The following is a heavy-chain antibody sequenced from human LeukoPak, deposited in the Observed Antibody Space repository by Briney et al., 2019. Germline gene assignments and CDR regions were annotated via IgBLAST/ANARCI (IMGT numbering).Heavy chain of an antibody. CDR1: GFTFTSYA. D-gene: IGHD3-22*01. CDR2: MSYDGTNK. CDR3: ATGASTYYYETSGPF. V-gene: IGHV3-30-3*01. Sequence: PGGSLRLSCGAPGFTFTSYAMHWVRQAPGKGPEWVTLMSYDGTNKYYADSVKGRFTISRDNSKNTLYLQMNSLRAEDTAVYYCATGASTYYYETSGPFWGQGTLVTVSS. J-gene: IGHJ4*02.